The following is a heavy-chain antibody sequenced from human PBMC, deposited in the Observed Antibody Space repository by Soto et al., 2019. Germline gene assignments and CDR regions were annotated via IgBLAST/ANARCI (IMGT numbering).Heavy chain of an antibody. Sequence: GASVKLSCKASGGTFSSYAISWVRQAPGQGLEWMGGIIPIFGTANYAQKFQGRVTITADESTSTAYMELSSLRSEDTAVYYCARVEGYGDYGYYYYYYGMDVWGQGTTVTVSS. CDR3: ARVEGYGDYGYYYYYYGMDV. CDR2: IIPIFGTA. J-gene: IGHJ6*02. CDR1: GGTFSSYA. V-gene: IGHV1-69*13. D-gene: IGHD4-17*01.